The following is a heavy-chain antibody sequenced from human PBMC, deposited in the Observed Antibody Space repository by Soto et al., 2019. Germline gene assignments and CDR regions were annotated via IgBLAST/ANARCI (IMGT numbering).Heavy chain of an antibody. Sequence: GGSLRLSCAASGFTFSSYAMSWVRQAPGKGLEWVSAISGSGGSTYYADSVKGRFTISRDNSKNTLYLQMNSLRAEDTAVYYCAKDDYDILTGPVDFDYWGQGTLVTVSS. J-gene: IGHJ4*02. V-gene: IGHV3-23*01. CDR2: ISGSGGST. CDR1: GFTFSSYA. D-gene: IGHD3-9*01. CDR3: AKDDYDILTGPVDFDY.